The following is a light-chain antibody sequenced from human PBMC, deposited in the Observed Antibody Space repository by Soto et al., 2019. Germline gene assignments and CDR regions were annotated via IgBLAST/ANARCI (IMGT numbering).Light chain of an antibody. CDR3: LQEYKYPWT. Sequence: AIQMTQSPSSLSASVGDRVTITCRASQGIRNDLGWYQQKPGKAPKLLIYAASSLQSGGPSRFSDSGSGTDFTLTISSLQPEDFATYCCLQEYKYPWTFDQGTKVEIK. V-gene: IGKV1-6*01. J-gene: IGKJ1*01. CDR2: AAS. CDR1: QGIRND.